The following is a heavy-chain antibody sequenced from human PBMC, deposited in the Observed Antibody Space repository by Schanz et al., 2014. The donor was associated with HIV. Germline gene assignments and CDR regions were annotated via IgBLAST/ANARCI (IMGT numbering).Heavy chain of an antibody. Sequence: QVQLVESGGGVVQPGRSLRLSCVASGFSFRTFGMHWVRQAPGKGLEWVGEIKQDGSEKYIVDSVKGRFTISRDNSKNSLSLLIKSLRADDAAVYYCAKDRNYYESKYRGKGNYYYYYGMDVWGQGTTVTVSS. D-gene: IGHD3-22*01. CDR2: IKQDGSEK. CDR3: AKDRNYYESKYRGKGNYYYYYGMDV. CDR1: GFSFRTFG. J-gene: IGHJ6*02. V-gene: IGHV3-33*03.